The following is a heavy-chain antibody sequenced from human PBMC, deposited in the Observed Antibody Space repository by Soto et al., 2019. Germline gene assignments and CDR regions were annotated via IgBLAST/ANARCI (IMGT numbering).Heavy chain of an antibody. J-gene: IGHJ4*02. Sequence: QVQLVQSGAEVKKPGASVKVSCTASGYTFTSYGISWVRQAPGQGLEWLGWISAYTGNTNYAQKLQGRVTMTTDTSRSPADMELRSLRSDDTAVYYCARVAPIVVTGTPIDYWGQGTLVTVSS. CDR3: ARVAPIVVTGTPIDY. V-gene: IGHV1-18*04. CDR1: GYTFTSYG. CDR2: ISAYTGNT. D-gene: IGHD1-20*01.